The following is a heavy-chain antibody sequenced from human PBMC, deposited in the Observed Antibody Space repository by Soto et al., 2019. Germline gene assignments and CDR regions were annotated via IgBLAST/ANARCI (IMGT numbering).Heavy chain of an antibody. V-gene: IGHV1-69*13. Sequence: ASVKVSCKASGGTFSSYAISWVRQAPGQGLEWMGGIIPIFGTANYAQKFQGRVTITANESTSTAYMELSSLRAEDTAVYYCASGYSYGYAPEYFQHWGQGTLVTVSS. J-gene: IGHJ1*01. CDR2: IIPIFGTA. CDR1: GGTFSSYA. D-gene: IGHD5-18*01. CDR3: ASGYSYGYAPEYFQH.